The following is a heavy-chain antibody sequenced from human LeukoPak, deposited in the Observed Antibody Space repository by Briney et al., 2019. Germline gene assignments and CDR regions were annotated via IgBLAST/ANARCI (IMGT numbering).Heavy chain of an antibody. Sequence: SETLSLTCAVYGGSFSGYYWSWIRQPPGKGLEWIGEINHSGSTNYNPSLKSRVTISVDTSKNQFSLKLSSVTAADAAVYYCARGRRYWGQGTLVTVSS. CDR3: ARGRRY. J-gene: IGHJ4*02. CDR1: GGSFSGYY. CDR2: INHSGST. V-gene: IGHV4-34*01.